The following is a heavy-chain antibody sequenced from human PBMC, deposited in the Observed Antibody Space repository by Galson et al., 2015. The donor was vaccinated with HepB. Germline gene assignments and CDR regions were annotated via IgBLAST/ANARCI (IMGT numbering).Heavy chain of an antibody. CDR3: AKRSWVGIAVADGEFDY. CDR1: GFTFSSYG. CDR2: ISYDGSNK. Sequence: LRLSCAASGFTFSSYGMHWVRQAPGKGLEWVAVISYDGSNKYYADSVKGRFTISRDNSKNTLYLQMNSLRAEDTAVYYCAKRSWVGIAVADGEFDYWGQGTLVTVSS. V-gene: IGHV3-30*18. J-gene: IGHJ4*02. D-gene: IGHD6-19*01.